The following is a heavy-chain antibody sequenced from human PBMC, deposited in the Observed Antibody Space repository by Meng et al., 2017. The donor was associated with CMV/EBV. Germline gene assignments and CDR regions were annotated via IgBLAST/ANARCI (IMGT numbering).Heavy chain of an antibody. V-gene: IGHV4-4*07. CDR2: IYTSGST. CDR1: GGSISSYS. CDR3: ARGGLYYYDSSGHFDY. Sequence: PCRVNLSPTPHLTATVFGGSISSYSWSWIRQPAGKGLEWIGRIYTSGSTNYNPSLKSRVPMSVDTSKNQFSLKLSSVTAADTAVYYCARGGLYYYDSSGHFDYWGQGTLVTVSS. J-gene: IGHJ4*02. D-gene: IGHD3-22*01.